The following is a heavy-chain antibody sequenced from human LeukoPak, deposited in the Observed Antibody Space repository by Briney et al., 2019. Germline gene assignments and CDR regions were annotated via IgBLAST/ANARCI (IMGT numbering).Heavy chain of an antibody. J-gene: IGHJ4*02. V-gene: IGHV3-23*01. D-gene: IGHD1-26*01. CDR2: VTGPGDTT. CDR3: AKGAEIEL. CDR1: GFTFTNYA. Sequence: GRSLRPSCATSGFTFTNYAMNWVRHAPGKGREWVSSVTGPGDTTYYADSVKGRFFMSREDSKTTVYLQMNSLRAEDTAIYYCAKGAEIELWGQGTLVTVSS.